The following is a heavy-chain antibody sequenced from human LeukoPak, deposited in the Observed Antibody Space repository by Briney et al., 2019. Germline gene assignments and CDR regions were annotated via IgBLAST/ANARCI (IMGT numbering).Heavy chain of an antibody. CDR1: GFTFSNYA. D-gene: IGHD5-18*01. CDR3: AKDGYSYGYS. J-gene: IGHJ4*02. CDR2: ISGSGDST. V-gene: IGHV3-23*01. Sequence: PGGSLRLSCAASGFTFSNYAMRWVRQAPGKGLEWVSGISGSGDSTYYADSVKGRFTISRDNSKNTLYLQMNSLRAEDTAVYYCAKDGYSYGYSWGQGTLVTVSS.